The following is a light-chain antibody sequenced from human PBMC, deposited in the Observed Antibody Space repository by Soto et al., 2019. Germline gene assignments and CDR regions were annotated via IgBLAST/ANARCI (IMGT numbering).Light chain of an antibody. Sequence: SVLTQPPSASGTPGQRVTISCSGSSSNVGGNPVNWYQHVPTTAPKLLIYTNTRRPSGVPDRFSGSKSGTSASLAISGLQSEDEADYYCASWDDSMNGPVFGTGTKVTV. V-gene: IGLV1-44*01. J-gene: IGLJ1*01. CDR3: ASWDDSMNGPV. CDR1: SSNVGGNP. CDR2: TNT.